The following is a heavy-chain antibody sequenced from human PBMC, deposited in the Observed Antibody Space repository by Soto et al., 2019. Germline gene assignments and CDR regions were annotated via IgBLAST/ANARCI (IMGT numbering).Heavy chain of an antibody. CDR3: AKSAQFQLPHLIDF. CDR1: GITFSSYA. D-gene: IGHD2-2*01. CDR2: ISYDGSNQ. J-gene: IGHJ4*02. V-gene: IGHV3-30*18. Sequence: QVQLVESGGGVVQPGRSLRLSCAASGITFSSYAMHLVRQAPGKGLEWVALISYDGSNQYYVDSVKGRFTISRDNSRNTLSLQMSSLRAEDTAVYYCAKSAQFQLPHLIDFWGQGTLVTVSS.